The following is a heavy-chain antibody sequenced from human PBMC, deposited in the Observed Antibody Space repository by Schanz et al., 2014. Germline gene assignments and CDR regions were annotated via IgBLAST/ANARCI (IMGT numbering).Heavy chain of an antibody. D-gene: IGHD1-1*01. CDR3: ARDTTWRLDL. V-gene: IGHV4-61*02. Sequence: QVQLQESGPGLVKPSQTLSLTCTVSGGSISSGGYYWNWIRQPAGKALEWVGRVFPNGITNYNPSLKSRVTISLDTPKNQFSRTLTSLTAADTAVYYCARDTTWRLDLWGRGTLVTVSS. J-gene: IGHJ2*01. CDR1: GGSISSGGYY. CDR2: VFPNGIT.